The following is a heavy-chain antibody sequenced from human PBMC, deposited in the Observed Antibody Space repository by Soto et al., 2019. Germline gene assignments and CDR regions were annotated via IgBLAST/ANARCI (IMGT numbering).Heavy chain of an antibody. CDR1: GFTFSSYG. Sequence: VQLVESGGGVVQPGRSLSLSCAASGFTFSSYGMHWFRQAPGKGLQWVAVISYDGSNKYYADSVKGRFTISRDSSKNALYLQMNSPRAKDTAVYYGAKDPPPEADAPFFDYWGQGTLVTVSS. CDR3: AKDPPPEADAPFFDY. J-gene: IGHJ4*02. CDR2: ISYDGSNK. V-gene: IGHV3-30*18. D-gene: IGHD2-8*01.